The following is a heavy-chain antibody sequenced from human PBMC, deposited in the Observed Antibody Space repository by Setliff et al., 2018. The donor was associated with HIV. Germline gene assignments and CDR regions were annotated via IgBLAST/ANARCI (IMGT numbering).Heavy chain of an antibody. D-gene: IGHD6-13*01. V-gene: IGHV3-49*04. Sequence: GGSLRLSCKTSGFIFGDFGMSWVRQAPGKGLEWVAFIRSKGYGGTREDAASVKGRFTISRDDSKSIAYLKMNSLKTEDTAVYYCSRNGWHMNSWHYYYYYMDVWGKGTTVTVSS. CDR2: IRSKGYGGTR. J-gene: IGHJ6*03. CDR1: GFIFGDFG. CDR3: SRNGWHMNSWHYYYYYMDV.